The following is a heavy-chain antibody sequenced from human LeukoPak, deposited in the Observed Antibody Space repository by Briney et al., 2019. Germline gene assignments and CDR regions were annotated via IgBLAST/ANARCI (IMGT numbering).Heavy chain of an antibody. CDR3: TTDFYDSSGYYYVNAFDI. Sequence: PGGSLRLSCAASGFTFSNAWMSWVRQAPGKGLEWVGRIKSKTDGGTTDYAAPVKGRFTISRDDSKNTLYLQMNSLKTEDTAVYYCTTDFYDSSGYYYVNAFDIWGQGTMVTVSS. V-gene: IGHV3-15*01. D-gene: IGHD3-22*01. CDR2: IKSKTDGGTT. J-gene: IGHJ3*02. CDR1: GFTFSNAW.